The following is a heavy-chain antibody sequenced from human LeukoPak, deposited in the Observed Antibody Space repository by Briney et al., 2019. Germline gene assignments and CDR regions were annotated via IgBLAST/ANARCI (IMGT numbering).Heavy chain of an antibody. CDR1: GGTFSSYA. CDR2: IIPILGIA. D-gene: IGHD1-26*01. J-gene: IGHJ3*02. CDR3: ARMGGIVGVPGAFDI. V-gene: IGHV1-69*04. Sequence: ASVKVSCKASGGTFSSYAISWVRQAPGQGLEWMGRIIPILGIANYAQKFQGRVTITADKSTSTAYMELSSLRSEDTAVYYCARMGGIVGVPGAFDIWGQGTMVTVSS.